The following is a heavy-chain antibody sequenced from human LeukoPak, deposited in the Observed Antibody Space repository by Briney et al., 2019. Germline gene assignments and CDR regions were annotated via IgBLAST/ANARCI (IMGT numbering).Heavy chain of an antibody. CDR1: GFTFTSSA. CDR2: IVVGSGNT. Sequence: GTSVKVSCKASGFTFTSSAMQWVRQARGQRLEWIGWIVVGSGNTNYAQKFQGRVTMTRDTSTSTVYMELSSLRSEDTAVYYCARVARYFDWFNNWFDPWGQGTLVTVSS. D-gene: IGHD3-9*01. J-gene: IGHJ5*02. V-gene: IGHV1-58*02. CDR3: ARVARYFDWFNNWFDP.